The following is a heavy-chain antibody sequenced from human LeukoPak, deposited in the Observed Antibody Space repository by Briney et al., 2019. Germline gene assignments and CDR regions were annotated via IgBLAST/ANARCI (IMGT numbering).Heavy chain of an antibody. Sequence: GGSLRLSCAASGFTFSNFGMHWVRQAPGKGLEWVAFVRSDTRNKYYADSVKGRFTISRDNSKNTLYLQMDSLRAEDTAVYYCAKGLTLDWGQGTLVTVSS. D-gene: IGHD6-13*01. CDR3: AKGLTLD. V-gene: IGHV3-30*02. CDR1: GFTFSNFG. J-gene: IGHJ4*02. CDR2: VRSDTRNK.